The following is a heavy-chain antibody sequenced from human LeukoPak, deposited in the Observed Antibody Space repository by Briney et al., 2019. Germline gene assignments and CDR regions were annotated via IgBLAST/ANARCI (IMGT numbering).Heavy chain of an antibody. J-gene: IGHJ3*02. D-gene: IGHD5-24*01. CDR3: ARAEDEFDI. CDR1: GGSISSYNW. CDR2: MNHSGST. V-gene: IGHV4-4*02. Sequence: SETLSLTCAVSGGSISSYNWWSWVRQPSGKGLEWIGEMNHSGSTNYNPSLKSRVTISADTSKNQFSLRLSSVTAADTAVYYCARAEDEFDIWGQGTMVTVSS.